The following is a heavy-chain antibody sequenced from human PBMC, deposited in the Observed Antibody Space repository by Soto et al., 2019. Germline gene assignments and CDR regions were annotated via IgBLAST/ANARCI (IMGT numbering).Heavy chain of an antibody. D-gene: IGHD3-22*01. V-gene: IGHV4-38-2*02. J-gene: IGHJ4*02. Sequence: SATRGLICAVAGYCFSTSYYWGWIRHPPGKGLEWVGSNYPSGNTYYKPSLKSRVTMSIDTSKNQFSLNLTSVTAADTAVYYCARESGYTFDYWGQG. CDR1: GYCFSTSYY. CDR2: NYPSGNT. CDR3: ARESGYTFDY.